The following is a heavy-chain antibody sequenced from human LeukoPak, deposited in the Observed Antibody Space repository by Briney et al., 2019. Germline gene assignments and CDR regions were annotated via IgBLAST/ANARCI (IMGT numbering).Heavy chain of an antibody. Sequence: GGSLRLSCAASGFTFSSYSMNWVRQAPGKGLEWVSSISSTSTYIDYADSVKGRFTISRDNAKNSLYLQMNSLRVEDTAVYYCARVHVGGFYYWGQGTLVTVSS. CDR2: ISSTSTYI. CDR3: ARVHVGGFYY. V-gene: IGHV3-21*01. D-gene: IGHD1-26*01. J-gene: IGHJ4*02. CDR1: GFTFSSYS.